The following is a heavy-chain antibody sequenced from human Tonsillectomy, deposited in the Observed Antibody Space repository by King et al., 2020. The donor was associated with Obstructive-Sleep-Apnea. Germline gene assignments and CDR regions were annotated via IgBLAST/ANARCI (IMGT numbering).Heavy chain of an antibody. V-gene: IGHV2-26*01. CDR2: IFSNGAK. J-gene: IGHJ2*01. D-gene: IGHD3-22*01. Sequence: TLQESGPVLVKPTETLTLTCNVSGFSLSNARMGVSWIRQPPGKALEWLAHIFSNGAKTYSTSLKSRLTISQDTSESQVVLTMTNMDPVDTATYACARTLYYYDTSGRGGWYFDLWGRGTLVTVSS. CDR1: GFSLSNARMG. CDR3: ARTLYYYDTSGRGGWYFDL.